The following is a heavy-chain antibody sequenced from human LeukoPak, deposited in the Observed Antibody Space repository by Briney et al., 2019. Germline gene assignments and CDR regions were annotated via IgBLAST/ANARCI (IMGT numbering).Heavy chain of an antibody. J-gene: IGHJ4*02. CDR2: ISSSGSTI. CDR3: ARDYYGSGSYWPGY. V-gene: IGHV3-11*01. Sequence: GGSLRLSCAASGFTFSDYYMSWLRQAPGKGLEWVSYISSSGSTIYYADSVKGRFTISRDNAKNPLYLQMNSLRAEDTAVYYCARDYYGSGSYWPGYWGQGTLVTVSS. CDR1: GFTFSDYY. D-gene: IGHD3-10*01.